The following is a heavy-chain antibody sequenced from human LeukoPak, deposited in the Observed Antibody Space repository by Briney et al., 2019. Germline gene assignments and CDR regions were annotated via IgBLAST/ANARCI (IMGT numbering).Heavy chain of an antibody. CDR2: INPNSGGT. J-gene: IGHJ4*02. Sequence: ASVKVSCKASGYTFTGYYMHWVRQAPGQGLEWMGWINPNSGGTNYAQKFQGRVTMTRDTSISTAYMELSRLRSDDTAVYYCARDWRHYYDSSGYYDYWGQGTLVTVSS. CDR1: GYTFTGYY. CDR3: ARDWRHYYDSSGYYDY. D-gene: IGHD3-22*01. V-gene: IGHV1-2*02.